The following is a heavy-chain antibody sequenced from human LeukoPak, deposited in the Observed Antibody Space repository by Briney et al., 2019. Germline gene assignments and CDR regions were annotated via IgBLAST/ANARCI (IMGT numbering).Heavy chain of an antibody. D-gene: IGHD4-17*01. CDR1: GFTFSSYA. CDR2: VNGSGDTT. V-gene: IGHV3-23*01. J-gene: IGHJ4*02. Sequence: GGSLRLSCAASGFTFSSYAMSWVRQAPGKGPEWVSSVNGSGDTTYYADSVKGRFTISRDNSKNTLYLQMNSLRAEDTAMYYCAKDRVATVTTFNDYWGQGTLVTVSS. CDR3: AKDRVATVTTFNDY.